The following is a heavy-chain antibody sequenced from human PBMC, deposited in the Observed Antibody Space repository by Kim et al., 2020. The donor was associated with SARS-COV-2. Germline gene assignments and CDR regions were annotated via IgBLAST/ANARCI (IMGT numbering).Heavy chain of an antibody. Sequence: SLKSRVTISVDTSKNQFSLKLSSVTAADTAVYYCARGSLGWLYPHDAFDIWGQGTMVTVSS. D-gene: IGHD3-3*01. V-gene: IGHV4-34*01. J-gene: IGHJ3*02. CDR3: ARGSLGWLYPHDAFDI.